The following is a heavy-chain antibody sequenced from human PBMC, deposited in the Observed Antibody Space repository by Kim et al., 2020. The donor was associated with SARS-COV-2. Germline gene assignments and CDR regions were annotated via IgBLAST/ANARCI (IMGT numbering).Heavy chain of an antibody. J-gene: IGHJ5*02. Sequence: SETLSLTCAVYGGSFSGYYWSWIRQPPGKGLEWIGEINHSGSTNYNPSLKSRVTISVDTSKNQFSLKLSSVTAADTAVYYCARVREITRVFGVVFPGRKTHHNWFDPWGQGTLVTVSS. CDR2: INHSGST. D-gene: IGHD3-3*01. CDR3: ARVREITRVFGVVFPGRKTHHNWFDP. V-gene: IGHV4-34*01. CDR1: GGSFSGYY.